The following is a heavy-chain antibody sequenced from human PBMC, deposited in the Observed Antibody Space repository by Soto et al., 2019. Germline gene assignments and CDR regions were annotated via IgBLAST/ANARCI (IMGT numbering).Heavy chain of an antibody. Sequence: EVQLLESGGGLVQPGGSLRLSCAASGFTFSSYAMSWVRQAPGKGLEWVSVISGSGGSTYNADSVKGRFTISRDNSKDTLYLQMSSLRADDTDVYYCAKLRSTKNYYGMDFWGHATTVTGSS. CDR1: GFTFSSYA. J-gene: IGHJ6*02. CDR3: AKLRSTKNYYGMDF. CDR2: ISGSGGST. D-gene: IGHD6-13*01. V-gene: IGHV3-23*01.